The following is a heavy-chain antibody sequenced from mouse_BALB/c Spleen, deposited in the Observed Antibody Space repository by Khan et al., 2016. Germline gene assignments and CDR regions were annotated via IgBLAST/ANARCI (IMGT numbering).Heavy chain of an antibody. CDR3: ARGGYVYYRAWCAY. CDR2: IHYSGST. V-gene: IGHV3-1*02. CDR1: GYSITSGYS. D-gene: IGHD2-3*01. J-gene: IGHJ3*01. Sequence: EVQLQESGPDLVKPSQSLSLTCTVTGYSITSGYSWHWIRQFPGNKLEWMGYIHYSGSTNYNPSLKSRFSITRDTSTNQFFLQLNSVTTEDTATDYWARGGYVYYRAWCAYWGQGTLVTVSA.